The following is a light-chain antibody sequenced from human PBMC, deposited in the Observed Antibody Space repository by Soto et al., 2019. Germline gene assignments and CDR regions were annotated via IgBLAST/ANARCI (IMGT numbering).Light chain of an antibody. V-gene: IGKV1-5*03. J-gene: IGKJ2*03. CDR2: KAS. CDR3: QQYNCYPYS. CDR1: QTIFSW. Sequence: IQLTQSPSTLSASEGDSVSITCRASQTIFSWWDWYQQKPGKAPNLLIYKASSFESGAPSRYSGSGSATEFSLPISGRQPDDFSAYYCQQYNCYPYSFGQGTKLEIK.